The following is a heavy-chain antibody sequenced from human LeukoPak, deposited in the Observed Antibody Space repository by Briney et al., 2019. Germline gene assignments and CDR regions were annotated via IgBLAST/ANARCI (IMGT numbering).Heavy chain of an antibody. CDR1: GLTFSDFG. J-gene: IGHJ3*02. V-gene: IGHV3-30*02. CDR2: IRYDGTTT. D-gene: IGHD3-9*01. CDR3: AKAIFCTQTTCQGNDAFHI. Sequence: GGSLTLSCAASGLTFSDFGMHWVRQAPGQGLEWVSFIRYDGTTTYYADSVKGRFTVSRYNSKNTVYLQMSSLKAEDTAIYYCAKAIFCTQTTCQGNDAFHIWGQGTVVTVSS.